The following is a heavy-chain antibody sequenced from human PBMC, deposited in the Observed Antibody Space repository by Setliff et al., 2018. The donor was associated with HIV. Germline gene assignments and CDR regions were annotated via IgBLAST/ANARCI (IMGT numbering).Heavy chain of an antibody. J-gene: IGHJ5*02. CDR1: GASFSGYY. CDR2: INHSGIT. CDR3: ASRIYYYDESRVLREEGFVP. Sequence: PSETLSLTCAVYGASFSGYYWVWIRQSPGTGLEWIGEINHSGITNYNPTLKSRVTRSTDTSKNQFSLRLNSVTAADTAVYYCASRIYYYDESRVLREEGFVPWGQGTLVTVSS. V-gene: IGHV4-34*01. D-gene: IGHD3-22*01.